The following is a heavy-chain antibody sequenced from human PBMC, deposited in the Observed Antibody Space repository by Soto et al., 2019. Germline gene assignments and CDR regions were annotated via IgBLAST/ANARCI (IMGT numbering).Heavy chain of an antibody. CDR1: GGSFSSYY. CDR2: IYYSGST. Sequence: PSETLSLTCTVSGGSFSSYYWSWIRQPPGKGLEWIGYIYYSGSTNYNPSLKRRVTISVDTSMNQFTLKLSSMTAADTAVYYCARGGCSGGSCDGSVVYYYGMDVWGQGTTVTVSS. V-gene: IGHV4-59*01. CDR3: ARGGCSGGSCDGSVVYYYGMDV. D-gene: IGHD2-15*01. J-gene: IGHJ6*02.